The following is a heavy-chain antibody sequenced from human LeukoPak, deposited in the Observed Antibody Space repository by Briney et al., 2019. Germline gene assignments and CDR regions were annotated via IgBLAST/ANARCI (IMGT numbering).Heavy chain of an antibody. D-gene: IGHD4-17*01. CDR3: AREPTTNDY. CDR1: GGSIGSGDYY. V-gene: IGHV4-30-4*01. CDR2: IYYSGST. Sequence: SQTLSLTCTVSGGSIGSGDYYWSWIRQPPGKGLEWIGYIYYSGSTFYDPSLKSRITISIDTSKNQFSLKLSSVTAADTAVYYCAREPTTNDYWGQGTLVTVSS. J-gene: IGHJ4*02.